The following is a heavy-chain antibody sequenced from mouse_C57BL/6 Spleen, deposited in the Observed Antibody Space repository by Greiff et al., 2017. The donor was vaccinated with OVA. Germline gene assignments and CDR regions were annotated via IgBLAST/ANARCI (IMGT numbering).Heavy chain of an antibody. CDR1: GYTFTSYC. D-gene: IGHD1-1*01. CDR2: IHPNSGST. Sequence: QVQLQQPGAELVTPGASVKLSCKASGYTFTSYCMPWVQQRPGPGLAWIGMIHPNSGSTNYNEKFKSKATLTVDKSSSTAYMQLSSLTSEDSAVYYCANFITTVSRRDFDYWGQGTTLTVSS. V-gene: IGHV1-64*01. CDR3: ANFITTVSRRDFDY. J-gene: IGHJ2*01.